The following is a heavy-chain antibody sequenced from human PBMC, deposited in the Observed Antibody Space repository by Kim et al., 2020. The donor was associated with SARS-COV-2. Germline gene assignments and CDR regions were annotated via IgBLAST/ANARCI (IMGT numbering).Heavy chain of an antibody. CDR1: GFTFSSYE. CDR2: ISSSGSTI. D-gene: IGHD3-10*01. CDR3: ARESPTMVPRMDV. V-gene: IGHV3-48*03. Sequence: GGSLRLSCAASGFTFSSYEMNWVRQAPGKGLEWVSYISSSGSTIYYADSVKGRFTISRDNAKNSLYLQMNSLRAEDTAVYYCARESPTMVPRMDVWGQGTTVTVSS. J-gene: IGHJ6*02.